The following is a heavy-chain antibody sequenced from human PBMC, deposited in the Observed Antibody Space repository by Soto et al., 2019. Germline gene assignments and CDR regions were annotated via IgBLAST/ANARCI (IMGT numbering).Heavy chain of an antibody. V-gene: IGHV3-30*03. CDR3: IGEVASGY. CDR1: GFTVSTYG. CDR2: ISRDGGTK. D-gene: IGHD2-21*01. J-gene: IGHJ4*02. Sequence: QVQLVESGGGVVQPGRSLRLSCAVSGFTVSTYGMHWVRQAPGKGLEWVAVISRDGGTKYYVDSVKGRFTISRDNSRNTLFLEMNSLRSDDMAVYYCIGEVASGYWGQGTLVTVSS.